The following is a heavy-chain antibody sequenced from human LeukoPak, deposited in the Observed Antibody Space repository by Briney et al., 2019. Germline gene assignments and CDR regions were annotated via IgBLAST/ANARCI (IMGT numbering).Heavy chain of an antibody. D-gene: IGHD2-2*01. V-gene: IGHV5-51*01. CDR1: GYIFTSYW. CDR3: ARHRSRYCSSTSCYGPYYFDY. J-gene: IGHJ4*02. CDR2: IYPGDSDT. Sequence: GESLKISCKGSGYIFTSYWIGWVRQMPGKGLEWMGIIYPGDSDTRYSPSFQGQVTISADKSISTAYLQWSSLKASDTAMYYCARHRSRYCSSTSCYGPYYFDYWGQGTLVTVSS.